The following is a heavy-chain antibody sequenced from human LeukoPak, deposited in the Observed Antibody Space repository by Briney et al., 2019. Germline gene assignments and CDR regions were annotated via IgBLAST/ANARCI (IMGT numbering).Heavy chain of an antibody. V-gene: IGHV1-3*03. J-gene: IGHJ5*02. CDR1: GYSFTSYW. D-gene: IGHD3-10*01. CDR2: INAGNGNT. Sequence: GESLKISCKGSGYSFTSYWIGWVRQAPGQRLEWMGWINAGNGNTKYSQEFQGRVTITRDTSASTAYMELSSLRSEDMAVYYCAREIKPGGSGPFWFDPWGQGTLVTVSS. CDR3: AREIKPGGSGPFWFDP.